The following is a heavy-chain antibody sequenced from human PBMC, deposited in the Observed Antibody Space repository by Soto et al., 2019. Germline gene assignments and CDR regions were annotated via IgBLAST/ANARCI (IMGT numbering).Heavy chain of an antibody. J-gene: IGHJ6*02. CDR3: AKALGDYYDSSGYRPTAFYYYYGMDV. CDR1: GFTFDYYG. Sequence: GGSLRLSCAASGFTFDYYGMHWVRQAPGKGLGWVSGISFNSGSIGYADSVKGRFTISRDNAKNSLYLQMNSLRAEDTALYYCAKALGDYYDSSGYRPTAFYYYYGMDVWGQGTTVTVSS. CDR2: ISFNSGSI. V-gene: IGHV3-9*01. D-gene: IGHD3-22*01.